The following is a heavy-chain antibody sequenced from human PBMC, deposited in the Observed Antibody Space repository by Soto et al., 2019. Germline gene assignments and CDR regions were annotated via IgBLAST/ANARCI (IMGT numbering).Heavy chain of an antibody. V-gene: IGHV4-30-4*01. Sequence: PSETLSLTCSVSGGSISSADYFWTWIRQSPGKGLEWMGYIFHSGTTYYNPSLKGRPIISLENSKNQFSMRMTSVTAADSAVYFCAREPYLPKARNDFWGQGTLVTVSS. CDR2: IFHSGTT. J-gene: IGHJ4*02. CDR1: GGSISSADYF. CDR3: AREPYLPKARNDF.